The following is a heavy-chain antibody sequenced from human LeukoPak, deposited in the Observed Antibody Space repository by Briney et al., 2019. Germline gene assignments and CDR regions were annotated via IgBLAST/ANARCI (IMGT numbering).Heavy chain of an antibody. CDR3: AKCSSSWIFDY. CDR1: GGSISTTNW. CDR2: IYHSGST. Sequence: PSGTLSLTCAVSGGSISTTNWWGWVRQPPGKGLEWIGEIYHSGSTNYNPSLKSRITISVDKSKNQFSLKLSSVTAADTAMYYCAKCSSSWIFDYWGQGTLVTVSS. D-gene: IGHD6-13*01. V-gene: IGHV4-4*02. J-gene: IGHJ4*02.